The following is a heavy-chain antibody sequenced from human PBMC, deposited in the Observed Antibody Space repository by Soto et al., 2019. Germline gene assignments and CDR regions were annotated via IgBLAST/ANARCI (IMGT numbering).Heavy chain of an antibody. CDR3: AHRVRRTVFGLVTTTAIYFDF. D-gene: IGHD3-3*01. Sequence: QITLNESGPTVVRPTETLTLTCRFSGFSLTTSGVGVGWVRQSPGKAPEWLALIYWDDDKRYSESLKSRLTIAKDTSTNHVVLTVANLDPTDTATYYCAHRVRRTVFGLVTTTAIYFDFWGQGTPVAVSS. V-gene: IGHV2-5*02. CDR1: GFSLTTSGVG. CDR2: IYWDDDK. J-gene: IGHJ4*02.